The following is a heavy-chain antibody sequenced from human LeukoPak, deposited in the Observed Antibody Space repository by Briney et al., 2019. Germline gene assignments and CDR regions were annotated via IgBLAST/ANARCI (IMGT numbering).Heavy chain of an antibody. CDR1: GYTFTTYG. CDR3: AIVLPYFGY. CDR2: ITTYNGDT. D-gene: IGHD3-10*01. Sequence: ASVKVSCKASGYTFTTYGLSWVRQAPGQGLEWMGWITTYNGDTDYAQKLQGRVTMTADTSTSTAYMELRSLRSDDTAVYYCAIVLPYFGYWGQGTLLTVSS. J-gene: IGHJ4*02. V-gene: IGHV1-18*01.